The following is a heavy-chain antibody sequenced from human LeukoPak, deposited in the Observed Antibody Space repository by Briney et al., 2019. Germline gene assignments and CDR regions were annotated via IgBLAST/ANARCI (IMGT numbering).Heavy chain of an antibody. CDR3: ARLHCIGDCHFYYFDS. CDR2: ISHNGDT. Sequence: SETLSLTCAVSGGSVSSYYWSWIRQPSGKGLEWIAYISHNGDTNYNPSLKSRVTVSLDTSKNQFSLKLSSVTAADTAVFYCARLHCIGDCHFYYFDSWGQGTLATVSS. V-gene: IGHV4-59*02. J-gene: IGHJ4*02. D-gene: IGHD2-21*02. CDR1: GGSVSSYY.